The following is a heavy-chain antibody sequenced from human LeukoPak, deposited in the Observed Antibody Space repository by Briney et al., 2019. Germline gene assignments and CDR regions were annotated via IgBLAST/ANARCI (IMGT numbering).Heavy chain of an antibody. Sequence: GGSLRLSCAASGFTLSSYSMNWVRQAPGKGPEWVSSISSSSSYIYYADSVKGRFTISRDNAKNSLYLQMNSLRAEDTAVYYCARTLYDSKSSYFDYWGQGTLVTVSS. CDR1: GFTLSSYS. V-gene: IGHV3-21*01. CDR2: ISSSSSYI. CDR3: ARTLYDSKSSYFDY. J-gene: IGHJ4*02. D-gene: IGHD3-22*01.